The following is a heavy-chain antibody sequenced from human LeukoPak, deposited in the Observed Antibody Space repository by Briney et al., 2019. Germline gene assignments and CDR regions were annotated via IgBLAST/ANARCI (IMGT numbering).Heavy chain of an antibody. CDR1: GYSISSGYY. Sequence: SETLSLTCTVSGYSISSGYYWGWIRQPPGKGLEWIGSIYHSGSTYYNPSLKSRVTISVDTSKNQFSLKLSSVTAADTAVYYCARGGVDGMDVWGQGTTVTVSS. V-gene: IGHV4-38-2*02. CDR3: ARGGVDGMDV. CDR2: IYHSGST. D-gene: IGHD3-3*01. J-gene: IGHJ6*02.